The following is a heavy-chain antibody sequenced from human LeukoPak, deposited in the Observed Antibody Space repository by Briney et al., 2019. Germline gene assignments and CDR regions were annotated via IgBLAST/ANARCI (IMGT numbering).Heavy chain of an antibody. CDR3: TRAVDGGPDIFDY. J-gene: IGHJ4*02. CDR2: IKSKTDGGTT. D-gene: IGHD2-15*01. V-gene: IGHV3-15*01. CDR1: GFTFSNAW. Sequence: PGGSLRLSCAASGFTFSNAWMSWVRQAPGKGLEWVGRIKSKTDGGTTDYAAPVKGRFTISRDDSKNTLYLQMNSLKTEDTAVYYCTRAVDGGPDIFDYWGQGTLVTVSS.